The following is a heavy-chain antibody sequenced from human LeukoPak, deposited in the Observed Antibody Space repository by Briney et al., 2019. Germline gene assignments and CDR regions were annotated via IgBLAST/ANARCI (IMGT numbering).Heavy chain of an antibody. CDR2: IYYSGST. V-gene: IGHV4-39*07. D-gene: IGHD1-7*01. CDR3: ARDGSLTQTGTTGYAFDI. CDR1: GGSISSSSYY. Sequence: KPSETLSLTCTVSGGSISSSSYYWGWIRQPPGKGLEWIGSIYYSGSTYYNPSLKSRVTISVDTSKNQFSLKLSSVTAADTAVYYCARDGSLTQTGTTGYAFDIWGQGTMVTVSS. J-gene: IGHJ3*02.